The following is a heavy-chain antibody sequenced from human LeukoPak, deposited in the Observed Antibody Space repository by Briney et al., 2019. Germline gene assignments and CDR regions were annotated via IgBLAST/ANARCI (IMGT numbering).Heavy chain of an antibody. J-gene: IGHJ4*02. V-gene: IGHV1-3*01. CDR2: INAGNGNT. CDR3: ARVAEMWDSSGYYLGTPWGYFDY. D-gene: IGHD3-22*01. Sequence: ASVKVSCKASGYTFTSYAMHWVRQAPGQRLEWMGWINAGNGNTKYSQKFQGRVTITRDTSASTAYMELSSLRSADTAVYYCARVAEMWDSSGYYLGTPWGYFDYWGQGTLVTASS. CDR1: GYTFTSYA.